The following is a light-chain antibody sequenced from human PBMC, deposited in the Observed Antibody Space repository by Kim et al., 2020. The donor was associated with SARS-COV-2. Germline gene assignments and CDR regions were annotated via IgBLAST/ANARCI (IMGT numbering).Light chain of an antibody. CDR1: QSVDTY. CDR2: DVS. J-gene: IGKJ4*01. V-gene: IGKV3-11*01. Sequence: EIVLTQFPATLSLSPGERATLSCRASQSVDTYLGCYQLKPGQAPSLIIFDVSSRVTGTPARFSGSGSGTDFTLTISSLEPEDVALYYCQQHSLSTPTFGGGTKVDIK. CDR3: QQHSLSTPT.